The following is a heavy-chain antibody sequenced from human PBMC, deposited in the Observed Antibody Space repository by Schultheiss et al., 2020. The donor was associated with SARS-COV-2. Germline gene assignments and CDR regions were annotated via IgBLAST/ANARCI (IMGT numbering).Heavy chain of an antibody. CDR2: IKQDGSEK. Sequence: GGSLRLSCAASGFTVSSNYMSWVRQAPGKGLEWVANIKQDGSEKYYVDSVKGRFTISRDNAKNSLYLQMNSLRAEDTAVYYCAREGIVVVPAANNWFDPWGQGTLVTVSS. J-gene: IGHJ5*02. CDR1: GFTVSSNY. CDR3: AREGIVVVPAANNWFDP. V-gene: IGHV3-7*01. D-gene: IGHD2-2*01.